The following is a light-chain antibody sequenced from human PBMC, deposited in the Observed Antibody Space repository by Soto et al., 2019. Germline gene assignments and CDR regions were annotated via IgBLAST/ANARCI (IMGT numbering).Light chain of an antibody. CDR1: RSIINW. V-gene: IGKV1-5*03. CDR2: KAS. CDR3: QQYSDHWT. Sequence: DIQLTQSPSALSASVGDGVTITCRASRSIINWLAWYQQKSGKGPKLLIYKASNLQTGVPSRFSGSGYGTEFTLTISSLQPDDVATYYCQQYSDHWTFGQGTKVDI. J-gene: IGKJ1*01.